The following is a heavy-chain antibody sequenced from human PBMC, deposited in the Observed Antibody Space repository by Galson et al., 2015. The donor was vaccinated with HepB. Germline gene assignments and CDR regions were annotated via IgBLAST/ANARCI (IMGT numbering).Heavy chain of an antibody. CDR3: ARGDHNLDY. CDR1: GFTFSSYA. V-gene: IGHV3-23*01. J-gene: IGHJ4*02. CDR2: VSGSDGST. D-gene: IGHD1-1*01. Sequence: SLRLSCAASGFTFSSYAMSWVRQAPGKGLEWVSSVSGSDGSTYYADSVKGRFAISRDNSKNTLYLKMNSLRAEDTAVYYCARGDHNLDYWGQGTLVTVSS.